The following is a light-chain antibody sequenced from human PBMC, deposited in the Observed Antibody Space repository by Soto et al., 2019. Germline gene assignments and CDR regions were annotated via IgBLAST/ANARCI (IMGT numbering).Light chain of an antibody. Sequence: QSALTQPASVSGSPGQSITISCTGTGSDIGGYNYVSWYQQHPGKAPKLIIFDVTSRPSGVSNRFSGSKSGNTASLTISGLQAEDEADYYCSSYASTSIVVFGGGTQLTVL. J-gene: IGLJ2*01. CDR1: GSDIGGYNY. CDR2: DVT. CDR3: SSYASTSIVV. V-gene: IGLV2-14*03.